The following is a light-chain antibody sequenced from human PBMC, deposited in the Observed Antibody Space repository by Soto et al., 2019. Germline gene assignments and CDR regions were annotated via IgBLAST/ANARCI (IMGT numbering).Light chain of an antibody. Sequence: DIQMTQSPSTLSASVGDRVTITCRASQSIRTCLAWYQQKPGKAPNLLIYKASSLESGVPSRFSGSGSGTEFTLTISSLQPDEFATYYCQQYNNYFRTFGQGTKVEIK. CDR3: QQYNNYFRT. J-gene: IGKJ1*01. V-gene: IGKV1-5*03. CDR1: QSIRTC. CDR2: KAS.